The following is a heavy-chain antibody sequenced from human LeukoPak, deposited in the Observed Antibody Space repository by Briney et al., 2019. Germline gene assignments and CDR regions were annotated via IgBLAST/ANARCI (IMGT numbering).Heavy chain of an antibody. J-gene: IGHJ4*02. Sequence: PGGSLRLFCAACGFTFSSQWKNWLRQATGEGLGWMASIKPDGSESFYMDSVLGRVTISRENAKNSLYLQINSLRAEHTTLYYCIVALEGDWGQGTLVTVSS. CDR2: IKPDGSES. CDR1: GFTFSSQW. CDR3: IVALEGD. D-gene: IGHD1-1*01. V-gene: IGHV3-7*01.